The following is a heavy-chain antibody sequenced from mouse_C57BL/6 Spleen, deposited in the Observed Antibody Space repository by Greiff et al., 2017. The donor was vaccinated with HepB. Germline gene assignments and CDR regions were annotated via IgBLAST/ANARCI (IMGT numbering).Heavy chain of an antibody. D-gene: IGHD2-1*01. CDR2: IWSDGST. CDR1: GFSLTSYG. V-gene: IGHV2-6-1*01. Sequence: QVQLKESGPGLVAPSQSLSITCTVSGFSLTSYGVHWVRQPPGKGLEWLVVIWSDGSTTYNSALKSRLSISKDNSKCQVFLKMNSLQTDDTAMYYCARQGSYDGNCGSAMDYWGQGTSVTVSS. CDR3: ARQGSYDGNCGSAMDY. J-gene: IGHJ4*01.